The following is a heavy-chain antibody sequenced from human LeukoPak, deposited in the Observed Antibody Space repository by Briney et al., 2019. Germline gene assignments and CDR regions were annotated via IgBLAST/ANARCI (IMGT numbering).Heavy chain of an antibody. Sequence: SETLSLTCTVSGGSINRSGYYWGWIRQPPGKGLEWIGSIYYSGSTYYNPSLKSRVTISIDTSKKQFSLKLSSVTAADTAVYYCARRIPTFFFDFWGQGILVTVSS. CDR1: GGSINRSGYY. D-gene: IGHD2/OR15-2a*01. CDR3: ARRIPTFFFDF. V-gene: IGHV4-39*01. J-gene: IGHJ4*02. CDR2: IYYSGST.